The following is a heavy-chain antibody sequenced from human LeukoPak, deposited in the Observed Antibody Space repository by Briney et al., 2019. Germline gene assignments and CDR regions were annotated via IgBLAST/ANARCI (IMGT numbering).Heavy chain of an antibody. V-gene: IGHV3-30-3*01. J-gene: IGHJ4*02. Sequence: HAGGSLRLSCAASGFTFSSYAMHWVRQAPGKGLEWVAVISYDGSNKYYADSVKGRFTISRDNSKNTLYLQMNSLRAEDTAVYYCARDSRSSYSYGSFYFDYWGQGTLVTVSS. D-gene: IGHD5-18*01. CDR3: ARDSRSSYSYGSFYFDY. CDR1: GFTFSSYA. CDR2: ISYDGSNK.